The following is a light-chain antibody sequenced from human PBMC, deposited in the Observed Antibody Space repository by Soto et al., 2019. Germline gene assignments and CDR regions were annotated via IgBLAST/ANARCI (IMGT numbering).Light chain of an antibody. J-gene: IGLJ3*02. CDR1: TSNIGTYT. CDR2: RNS. CDR3: AAWDDNLRGLV. Sequence: QLVLTQPPSASGTPGQRVTISCSGSTSNIGTYTVSWYQQLPGTAPKLLIYRNSHRPSGVPDRFSGSQSGSSASLAISGLQSEDEADYYCAAWDDNLRGLVFGGGTKLTVL. V-gene: IGLV1-44*01.